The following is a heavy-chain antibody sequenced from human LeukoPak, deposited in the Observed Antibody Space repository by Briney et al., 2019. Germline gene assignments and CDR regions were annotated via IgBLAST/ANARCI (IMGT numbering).Heavy chain of an antibody. D-gene: IGHD4-17*01. Sequence: GGSLRLSCAASGFTFSSYAMHWVRQAPGKGLEYVSAISTNGGSTYYADSVKGRFIISRDNSKNTLYLQMGSLRAEDVAVYYCARATNYGEYDVWGQGTLVTVSS. J-gene: IGHJ4*02. V-gene: IGHV3-64*02. CDR2: ISTNGGST. CDR3: ARATNYGEYDV. CDR1: GFTFSSYA.